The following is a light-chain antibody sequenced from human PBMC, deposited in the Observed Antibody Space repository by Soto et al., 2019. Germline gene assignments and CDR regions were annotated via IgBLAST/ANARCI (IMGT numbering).Light chain of an antibody. CDR1: SSDVGGYNY. CDR3: TSYIRSSALDDV. CDR2: EVS. J-gene: IGLJ1*01. V-gene: IGLV2-14*01. Sequence: QSALTQPASVSGSPGQSITISCTGTSSDVGGYNYVSWYQQYPGKAPKLMIYEVSNRPSGVSHRVSGSKSGNTASLIISGLQAEDEADYYGTSYIRSSALDDVFGPGTKLIVL.